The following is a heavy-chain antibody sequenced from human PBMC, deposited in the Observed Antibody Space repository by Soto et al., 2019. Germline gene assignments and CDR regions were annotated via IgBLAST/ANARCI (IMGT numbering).Heavy chain of an antibody. D-gene: IGHD1-26*01. J-gene: IGHJ5*02. Sequence: PSETLSLTCSVSGASISSYYWSWIRQTPGKGLEWIGYIHKSGSTNYNPSLKSRVTTSLDTAKNQFSLKLSSVTAADTAVYYCANIVGAYGWFDPWGQGTLVTVSS. CDR3: ANIVGAYGWFDP. CDR1: GASISSYY. CDR2: IHKSGST. V-gene: IGHV4-59*08.